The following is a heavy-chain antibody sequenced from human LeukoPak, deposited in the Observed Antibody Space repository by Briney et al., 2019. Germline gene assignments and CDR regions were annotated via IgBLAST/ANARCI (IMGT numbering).Heavy chain of an antibody. J-gene: IGHJ4*02. CDR2: MKPMFGSA. Sequence: SVKVSCKASGRTFSSYAMSWVRQAPGQGLEWIGGMKPMFGSANYVQKIQGRVTITADESTSTAYMELSSLRSEDTAVYYCARDRQYTGGWRGFDYWGQGTLVTVSS. V-gene: IGHV1-69*13. CDR3: ARDRQYTGGWRGFDY. D-gene: IGHD2-8*02. CDR1: GRTFSSYA.